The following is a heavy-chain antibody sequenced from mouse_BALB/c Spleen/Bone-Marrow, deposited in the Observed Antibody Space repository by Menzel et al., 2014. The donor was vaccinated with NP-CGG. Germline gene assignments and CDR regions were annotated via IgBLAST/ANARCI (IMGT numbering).Heavy chain of an antibody. D-gene: IGHD1-1*01. V-gene: IGHV1S127*01. J-gene: IGHJ4*01. CDR1: GYTFTSYW. Sequence: QVQLQQSGAELVKPGASVKMSCKASGYTFTSYWMHWVKQRPGQGLEWIGVIDPSDSYTSYNQKFKGKDTLTVDTSSSTAYMQLSSLTSEDSAVYYCTRWGTTVVAYYAMDYWGQGTSVTVSS. CDR2: IDPSDSYT. CDR3: TRWGTTVVAYYAMDY.